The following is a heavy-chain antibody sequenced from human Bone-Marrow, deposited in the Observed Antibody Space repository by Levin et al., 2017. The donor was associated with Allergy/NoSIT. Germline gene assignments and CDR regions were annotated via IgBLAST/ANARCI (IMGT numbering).Heavy chain of an antibody. D-gene: IGHD6-19*01. CDR1: GFNFDTYA. CDR2: TSGSGANL. CDR3: VKSDRRGGWLAAADY. J-gene: IGHJ4*02. Sequence: GESLKISCAAFGFNFDTYAMSWVRQAPGKGLEWVSATSGSGANLYYADSVKGRFTISRDNSKSTLFLQMNSLRADDTAIYYCVKSDRRGGWLAAADYWGQGAVVTVSS. V-gene: IGHV3-23*01.